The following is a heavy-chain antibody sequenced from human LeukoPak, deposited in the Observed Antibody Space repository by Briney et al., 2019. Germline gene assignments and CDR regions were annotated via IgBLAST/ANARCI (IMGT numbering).Heavy chain of an antibody. D-gene: IGHD2-2*01. J-gene: IGHJ5*02. CDR2: IYYSGST. V-gene: IGHV4-39*07. Sequence: SETLSLTCTVSGGSISSSYSYWGWIRQPPGKGLEWIGNIYYSGSTYYNPSLKSRVTISVDTSKNHFSLKLNSVTAADTAVYYCARVYPGTKNWFDPWGQGTLVTVSS. CDR3: ARVYPGTKNWFDP. CDR1: GGSISSSYSY.